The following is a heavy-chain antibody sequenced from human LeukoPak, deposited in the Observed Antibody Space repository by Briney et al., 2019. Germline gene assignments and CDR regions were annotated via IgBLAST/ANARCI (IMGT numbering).Heavy chain of an antibody. CDR3: VTKASISGVKRY. J-gene: IGHJ4*02. CDR1: GFPFNTYS. CDR2: ISRTSNYI. V-gene: IGHV3-21*01. D-gene: IGHD3-10*01. Sequence: PGGSLRLSCAASGFPFNTYSMTWVRQAPGKGLEWVSTISRTSNYIYTADSLKGRFTTSRDNAEKSLFLQMNNVRDDDTAVYYCVTKASISGVKRYWGQGTLVTVSS.